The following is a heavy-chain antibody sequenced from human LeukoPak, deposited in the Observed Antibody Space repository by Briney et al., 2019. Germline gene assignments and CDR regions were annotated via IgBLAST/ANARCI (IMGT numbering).Heavy chain of an antibody. CDR3: ARVRGRLVIDY. J-gene: IGHJ4*02. V-gene: IGHV1-46*01. D-gene: IGHD3-9*01. Sequence: GASVKVSCKASGYTFTSYYMHWVRQAPGQGLEWMGIINPSGGSTSYAQKFQGRVTMTRNTSTSTVCMELSSLRSEDTAVYYCARVRGRLVIDYWGQGTLVTVSS. CDR1: GYTFTSYY. CDR2: INPSGGST.